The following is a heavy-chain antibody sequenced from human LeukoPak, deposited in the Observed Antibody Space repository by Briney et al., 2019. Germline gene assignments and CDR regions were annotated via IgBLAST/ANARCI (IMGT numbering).Heavy chain of an antibody. Sequence: PGGSLRLSCAASGFTFSSYAMHWVRQAPGKGLEWVAVISYDGSNKYYADSVKGRFTISRDNSKNTLYLQMNSLRAEDTAVYYCAREFSSSWSFDYWVQGTLVTVSS. D-gene: IGHD6-13*01. CDR1: GFTFSSYA. CDR2: ISYDGSNK. V-gene: IGHV3-30-3*01. J-gene: IGHJ4*02. CDR3: AREFSSSWSFDY.